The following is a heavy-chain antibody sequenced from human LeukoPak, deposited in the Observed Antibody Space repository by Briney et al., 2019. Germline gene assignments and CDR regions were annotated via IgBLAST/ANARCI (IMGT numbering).Heavy chain of an antibody. CDR3: AKDGNYGDYRFDYYYYGMDV. CDR1: GFTFSSYA. V-gene: IGHV3-23*01. CDR2: ISGSGGST. J-gene: IGHJ6*02. D-gene: IGHD4-17*01. Sequence: AGGSLRLSCAASGFTFSSYAMSWVRQAPGKGLEWVSAISGSGGSTYYADSVKGRFTISRDNSKNTLYLQMNSLRAEDTAVYYCAKDGNYGDYRFDYYYYGMDVWGQGTTVTVSS.